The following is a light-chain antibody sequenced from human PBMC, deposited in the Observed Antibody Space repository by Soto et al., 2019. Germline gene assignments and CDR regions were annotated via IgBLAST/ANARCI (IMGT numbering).Light chain of an antibody. V-gene: IGLV1-51*01. Sequence: QSALTQPPSVSAAPGQKVTISCSGTSSNIGDNYVSWYQQLPGTAPKLLIYDNNKRPSGIPDRFSGSKSGTSATLGITGLQTGDEADYYCGTWDSSLNTWMFGGGTKVTVL. CDR1: SSNIGDNY. J-gene: IGLJ3*02. CDR3: GTWDSSLNTWM. CDR2: DNN.